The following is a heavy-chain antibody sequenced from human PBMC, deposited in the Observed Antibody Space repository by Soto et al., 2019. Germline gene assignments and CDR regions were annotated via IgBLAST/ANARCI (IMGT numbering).Heavy chain of an antibody. V-gene: IGHV3-30-3*01. Sequence: QVQLVESGGGVVQPGRSLRLSCAASGFTFSGYAMHWVRQAPGKGLEWVAVISYDGSNKYYADSVKGRFTISRDNSKNTLYRQRNSLRAEDTAVYYCARDRGAVAHYYYYYGMDVWGQGTTVTVSS. D-gene: IGHD6-19*01. CDR3: ARDRGAVAHYYYYYGMDV. CDR2: ISYDGSNK. CDR1: GFTFSGYA. J-gene: IGHJ6*02.